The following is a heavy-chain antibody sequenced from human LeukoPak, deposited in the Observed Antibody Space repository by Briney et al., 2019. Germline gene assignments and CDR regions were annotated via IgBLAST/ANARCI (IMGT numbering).Heavy chain of an antibody. Sequence: SETLSLTCAVYGESFSGYYWSWIRQPPGKGLEWNGEVNHSGSTNYNPSLKSRVTISVDTSKNQFSLKLSSVTAADTAVYYCARGGPGQQLVLVYWGQGTLVTVSS. V-gene: IGHV4-34*01. D-gene: IGHD6-13*01. J-gene: IGHJ4*02. CDR3: ARGGPGQQLVLVY. CDR2: VNHSGST. CDR1: GESFSGYY.